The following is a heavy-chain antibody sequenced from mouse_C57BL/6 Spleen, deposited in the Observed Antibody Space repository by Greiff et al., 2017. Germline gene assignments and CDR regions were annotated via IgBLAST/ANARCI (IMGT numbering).Heavy chain of an antibody. CDR1: GYTFTSYG. Sequence: QVQLQQSGAELARPGASVKLSCKASGYTFTSYGIRWVKQRPGQGLEWIGEIYPRSGNTYYNEKFKGKATLTADKSSSTAYMELRSLTSEDSAVYFCARREDYAGAYWGKGTLVTVTA. CDR2: IYPRSGNT. J-gene: IGHJ3*01. D-gene: IGHD2-4*01. V-gene: IGHV1-81*01. CDR3: ARREDYAGAY.